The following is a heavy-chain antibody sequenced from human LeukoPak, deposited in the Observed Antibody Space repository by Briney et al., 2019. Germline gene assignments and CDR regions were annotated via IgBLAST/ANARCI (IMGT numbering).Heavy chain of an antibody. CDR3: ARGNNYYDSSGIGS. Sequence: AGGTLRLSCAASGSTFSDYYMSWLGQAPGKGREGVTYISRGSSNIAYADSVKGRFTISRDNAKNSLYLQMNSLRPEDTAVYYCARGNNYYDSSGIGSWGQGTLVTVSS. J-gene: IGHJ5*02. V-gene: IGHV3-11*01. D-gene: IGHD3-22*01. CDR1: GSTFSDYY. CDR2: ISRGSSNI.